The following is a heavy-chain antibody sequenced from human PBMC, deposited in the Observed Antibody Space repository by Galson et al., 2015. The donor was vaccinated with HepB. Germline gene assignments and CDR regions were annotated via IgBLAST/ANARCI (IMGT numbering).Heavy chain of an antibody. J-gene: IGHJ4*02. CDR2: INEDGSEE. V-gene: IGHV3-7*03. D-gene: IGHD6-13*01. CDR3: AREPTADSS. Sequence: SLRLSCAASGFTFTRHWMSWVRQAPGKGLEWVANINEDGSEENYMDSVKGRFTISRDNAKNSLYLQMNSLRAEVTAVYYCAREPTADSSWGQGTLVTVSS. CDR1: GFTFTRHW.